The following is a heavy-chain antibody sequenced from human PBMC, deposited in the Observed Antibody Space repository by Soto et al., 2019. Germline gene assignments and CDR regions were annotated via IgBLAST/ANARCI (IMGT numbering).Heavy chain of an antibody. J-gene: IGHJ2*01. CDR1: GGSISSSSYY. D-gene: IGHD5-18*01. CDR2: IYYSGST. Sequence: QLQLQESGPGLVKPSETLSLTCTVSGGSISSSSYYWGWIRQPPGKGLEWIGSIYYSGSTYYNPSLKSRVTISVDTSQTQFSLKLSSVTAADTAVYYCARSVRGYSYGFGWYFDLWGRGTLVTVSS. CDR3: ARSVRGYSYGFGWYFDL. V-gene: IGHV4-39*01.